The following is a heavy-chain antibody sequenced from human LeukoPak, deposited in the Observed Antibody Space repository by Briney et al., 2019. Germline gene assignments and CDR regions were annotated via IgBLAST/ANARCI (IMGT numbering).Heavy chain of an antibody. Sequence: SETLSLTCAVYGWSFSGYYWTWIRQSPGKGLEWIGEITHSGGTNYNPSLKSRVRISVDTSKNQFSLSLSSVTAADTAVYYWARELESRWGQGTLVTVSS. CDR1: GWSFSGYY. D-gene: IGHD1-1*01. CDR3: ARELESR. V-gene: IGHV4-34*01. CDR2: ITHSGGT. J-gene: IGHJ4*02.